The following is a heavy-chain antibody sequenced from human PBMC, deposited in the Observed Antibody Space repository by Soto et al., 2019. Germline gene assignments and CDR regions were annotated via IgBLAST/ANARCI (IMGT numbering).Heavy chain of an antibody. V-gene: IGHV3-30*18. Sequence: QVQLVESGGGVVQPGRSLRLSCAASGFTFSSYGMHWVRQAPGKGLEWVAVISYDGSNKYYADSVKGRFTISRDNSKNTLYLQMNGLRDEDTAVYYCAKDSYGVVVVAATPVYFQHWGQGTLVTVSS. D-gene: IGHD2-15*01. CDR2: ISYDGSNK. CDR3: AKDSYGVVVVAATPVYFQH. CDR1: GFTFSSYG. J-gene: IGHJ1*01.